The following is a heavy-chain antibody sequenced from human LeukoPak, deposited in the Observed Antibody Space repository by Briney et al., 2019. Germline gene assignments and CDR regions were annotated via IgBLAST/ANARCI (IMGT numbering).Heavy chain of an antibody. J-gene: IGHJ5*02. CDR2: IYYSGST. CDR1: GGSISTYY. CDR3: ARAVNWFDP. Sequence: SETLSLTCTVSGGSISTYYWSWIRQPPGKGLEWIGYIYYSGSTNYNPSLKSRVTISVDTSKNHFSLKLSSVTAADTAVYYCARAVNWFDPWGQGTLVTVSS. V-gene: IGHV4-59*01.